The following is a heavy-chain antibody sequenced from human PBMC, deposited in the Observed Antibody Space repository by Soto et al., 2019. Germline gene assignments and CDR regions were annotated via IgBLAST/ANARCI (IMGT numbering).Heavy chain of an antibody. CDR3: ARRIIAVAGISGGGVGWFDP. CDR2: IIPILGIA. D-gene: IGHD6-19*01. Sequence: QVQLVQSGAEVKKPGSSVKVSCKASGGTFSSYTISWVRQAPGQGLEWMGRIIPILGIANYAQKFQGRVTITADKSTSTAYMELSSLRSEDTAVYYCARRIIAVAGISGGGVGWFDPWGQGTLVTVSS. CDR1: GGTFSSYT. V-gene: IGHV1-69*02. J-gene: IGHJ5*02.